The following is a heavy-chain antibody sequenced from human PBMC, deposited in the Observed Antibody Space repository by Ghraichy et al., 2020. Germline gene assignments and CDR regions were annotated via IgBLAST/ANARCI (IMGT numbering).Heavy chain of an antibody. J-gene: IGHJ6*03. CDR1: GGSISSSSYY. Sequence: SETLSLTCTVSGGSISSSSYYWGWIRQPPGKGLEWIGSIYYSGSTYYNPSLKSRVTISVDTSKNQFSLKLSSVTAADTAVYYCARHITRDFWSGYYDYYYYYMDVWGKGTTVTVSS. V-gene: IGHV4-39*01. CDR3: ARHITRDFWSGYYDYYYYYMDV. CDR2: IYYSGST. D-gene: IGHD3-3*01.